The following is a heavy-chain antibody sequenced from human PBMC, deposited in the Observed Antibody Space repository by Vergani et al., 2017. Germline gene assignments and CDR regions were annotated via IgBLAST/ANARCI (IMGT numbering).Heavy chain of an antibody. J-gene: IGHJ6*02. Sequence: QVQLVESGGGVVQPGRSLRLSCAASGFTFSSYAMHWVRQAPGKGLEWVAVISYDGSNKYYADSVKGRFTISRDNSKNTLYLQMNSLRAEDTAVYYCARAERCSSTSCYGHHWYYYYGMDVWGQGTTVTVSS. CDR2: ISYDGSNK. D-gene: IGHD2-2*01. V-gene: IGHV3-30-3*01. CDR1: GFTFSSYA. CDR3: ARAERCSSTSCYGHHWYYYYGMDV.